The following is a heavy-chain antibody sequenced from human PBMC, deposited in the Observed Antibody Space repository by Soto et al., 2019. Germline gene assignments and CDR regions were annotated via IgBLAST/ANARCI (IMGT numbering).Heavy chain of an antibody. CDR3: AHSRVFDWFDP. D-gene: IGHD6-13*01. J-gene: IGHJ5*02. Sequence: SGPTLVNPTQTLTLTCTFSGFSLITSEVGVGWIRQPPGKALEWLALIFWNDDERYNPSLKSRLTITKDISKNQVVLTMTNMDPVDTATYYCAHSRVFDWFDPWGQGTLVTVSS. CDR2: IFWNDDE. V-gene: IGHV2-5*01. CDR1: GFSLITSEVG.